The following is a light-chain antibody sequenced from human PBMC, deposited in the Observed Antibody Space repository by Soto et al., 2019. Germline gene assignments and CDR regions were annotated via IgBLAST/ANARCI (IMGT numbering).Light chain of an antibody. Sequence: QSALTQHASVSGSLGQSITISCTGTSSDIGGYKYVSWYQQHPGKAPKLIIFEVSNRPSGVSDRFSGSNSGNTASLTISGLQAEDEDDYYCTSYSRYRVLVFGGGTKLTVL. CDR1: SSDIGGYKY. J-gene: IGLJ3*02. V-gene: IGLV2-14*01. CDR3: TSYSRYRVLV. CDR2: EVS.